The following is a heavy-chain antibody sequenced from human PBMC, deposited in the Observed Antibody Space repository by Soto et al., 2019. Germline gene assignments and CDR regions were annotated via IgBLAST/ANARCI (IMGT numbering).Heavy chain of an antibody. D-gene: IGHD3-10*01. Sequence: PGGSPRLSFTVSGFTVSDNYMSWVRQAPGKGLEWVSIIYRGGNTYYADSVKGRFTISRDNSKNTLYLQMNSLTGEDTAVYYCARDHGSGNYYVLQWFDPWGQGTLVTVSS. CDR3: ARDHGSGNYYVLQWFDP. V-gene: IGHV3-66*01. CDR2: IYRGGNT. J-gene: IGHJ5*02. CDR1: GFTVSDNY.